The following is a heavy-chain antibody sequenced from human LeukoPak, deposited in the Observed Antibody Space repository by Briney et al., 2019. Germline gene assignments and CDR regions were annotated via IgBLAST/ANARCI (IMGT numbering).Heavy chain of an antibody. D-gene: IGHD6-19*01. V-gene: IGHV3-43*01. CDR3: AKESEGSSGLVDY. J-gene: IGHJ4*02. CDR2: ISWDGGST. CDR1: GFTFDDYT. Sequence: GGSLRLSCAASGFTFDDYTMHWVRQAPGKGLEWVSLISWDGGSTYYADSVKGRFTISRDNSINSLYLQMNSLRTEDTALYYCAKESEGSSGLVDYWGQGTLVTVSS.